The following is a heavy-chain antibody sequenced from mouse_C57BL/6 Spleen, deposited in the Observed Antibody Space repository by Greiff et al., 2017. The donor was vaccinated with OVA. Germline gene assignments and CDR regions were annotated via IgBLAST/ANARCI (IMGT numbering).Heavy chain of an antibody. V-gene: IGHV1-64*01. CDR3: ERSLDYYAMDD. J-gene: IGHJ4*01. CDR2: IHPNSGST. Sequence: QVQLQQPGAELVKPGASVKLSCKASGYTFTSYWMHWVKQRPGQGLEWIGMIHPNSGSTNYNEKFKSKATLTVDKSSSTAYMQLSSLTSEDSAVYDCERSLDYYAMDDWGQGTSVTVSS. CDR1: GYTFTSYW.